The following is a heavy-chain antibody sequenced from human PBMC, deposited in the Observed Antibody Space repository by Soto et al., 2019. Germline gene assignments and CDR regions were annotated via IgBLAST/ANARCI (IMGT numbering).Heavy chain of an antibody. D-gene: IGHD1-26*01. V-gene: IGHV4-34*01. CDR3: ANLIVFHSSYYHDY. CDR1: GVPFSGYY. CDR2: INHSGNT. Sequence: SETLPLTCAVYGVPFSGYYWSWIRQSPGKGLEWIGEINHSGNTNYNTSLKSRVTMLVDTYKNQFSLSLSYVTAADTAVYYCANLIVFHSSYYHDYWGHGTLVTSPQ. J-gene: IGHJ4*01.